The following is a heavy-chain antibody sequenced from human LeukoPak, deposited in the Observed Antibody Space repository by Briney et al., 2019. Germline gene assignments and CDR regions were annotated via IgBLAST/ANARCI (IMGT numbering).Heavy chain of an antibody. CDR1: GGSFSNYC. Sequence: SETLSLTCGGYGGSFSNYCWRWIRQPPGKGLEWIAGINRSGYTYYNSSLRSRVSVSADASSNQFSLKPTSLTAADTAIYYCARSGLTTISYLDWGQGTLVTVSS. CDR3: ARSGLTTISYLD. V-gene: IGHV4-34*01. CDR2: INRSGYT. D-gene: IGHD4-11*01. J-gene: IGHJ4*02.